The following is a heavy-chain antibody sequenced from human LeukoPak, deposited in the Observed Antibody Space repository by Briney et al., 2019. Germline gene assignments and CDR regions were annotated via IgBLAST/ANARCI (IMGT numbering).Heavy chain of an antibody. CDR3: ARDKPYDILTGFYEPFFY. Sequence: GGSLRLSCAASGFTFSSYEMNWVRQAPGKGLEWVSYISSSGSTIYYADSVKGRFTISRDNAKNSLYLQMNSLRAEDTAVYYCARDKPYDILTGFYEPFFYWGQGTLVTVSS. V-gene: IGHV3-48*03. D-gene: IGHD3-9*01. J-gene: IGHJ4*02. CDR2: ISSSGSTI. CDR1: GFTFSSYE.